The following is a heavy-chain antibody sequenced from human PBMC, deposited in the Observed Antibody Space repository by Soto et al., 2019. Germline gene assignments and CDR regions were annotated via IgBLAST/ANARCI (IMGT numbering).Heavy chain of an antibody. J-gene: IGHJ4*02. V-gene: IGHV4-59*08. CDR3: ARHGLWKYNFDY. Sequence: TSETLSLTCTVSGGSISSYHRSLIRQPPGKGLEWIGYIFYSGSTNYNPSLKSRVTISIDTSKNQFSLKLSSVTAADTAVYYCARHGLWKYNFDYWGQGTLVTVSS. CDR1: GGSISSYH. CDR2: IFYSGST. D-gene: IGHD1-7*01.